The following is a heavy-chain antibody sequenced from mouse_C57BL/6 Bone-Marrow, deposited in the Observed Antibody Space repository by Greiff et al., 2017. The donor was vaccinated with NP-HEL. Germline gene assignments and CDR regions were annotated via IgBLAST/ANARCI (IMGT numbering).Heavy chain of an antibody. Sequence: EVQLQQSGPVLVKPGASVKMSCKASGYTFTDYYMNWVKQSHGKSLEWIGVINPYNGGTSYNQKFKGKATLTVDKSSSTAYMELNSLTSEDSAVYYCARPGNIPGNYAMDYWGQGTSVTVSS. J-gene: IGHJ4*01. CDR2: INPYNGGT. V-gene: IGHV1-19*01. CDR3: ARPGNIPGNYAMDY. CDR1: GYTFTDYY. D-gene: IGHD5-2*01.